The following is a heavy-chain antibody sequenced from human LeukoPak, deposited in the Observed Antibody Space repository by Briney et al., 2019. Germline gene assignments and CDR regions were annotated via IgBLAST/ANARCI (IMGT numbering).Heavy chain of an antibody. CDR2: IGHRSIDI. CDR1: GFTFNIYG. CDR3: ARASRNGYDY. D-gene: IGHD5-24*01. Sequence: GGSLRLSCAASGFTFNIYGVNWVRQAPGKGPEWVSYIGHRSIDIHYADSVKGRFTISRDNAKNSLYLRMNSLRAEDTAEYFCARASRNGYDYWGRGTLVTVSS. V-gene: IGHV3-21*05. J-gene: IGHJ4*02.